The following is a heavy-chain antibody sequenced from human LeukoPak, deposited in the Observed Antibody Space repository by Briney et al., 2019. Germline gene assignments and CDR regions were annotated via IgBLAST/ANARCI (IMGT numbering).Heavy chain of an antibody. Sequence: SETLSLTCTVSGGSISSYYWTWIRQPPGKALEWIGRIYTSGSTNYNPSLKSRVTMSVDTSKNQFSLKLSSVTAADTAVYYCARLKQPLDAFDIWGQGTMVIVSS. CDR1: GGSISSYY. CDR3: ARLKQPLDAFDI. D-gene: IGHD6-13*01. CDR2: IYTSGST. V-gene: IGHV4-4*07. J-gene: IGHJ3*02.